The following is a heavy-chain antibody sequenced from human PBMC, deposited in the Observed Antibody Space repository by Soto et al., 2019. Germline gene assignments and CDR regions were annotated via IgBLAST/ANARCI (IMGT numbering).Heavy chain of an antibody. D-gene: IGHD3-10*01. J-gene: IGHJ6*02. V-gene: IGHV1-69*12. CDR1: GGTFSSYA. Sequence: QVQLVQSGAEVKKPGSSVKVSCKASGGTFSSYAISWVRQAPGQGLEWMGGIIPIFGTANYAQKFQGRVTXXAXEXXSTAYMELSSLRSEDTAVYYCARFTMVPYYYGMDVWGQGTTVTVSS. CDR3: ARFTMVPYYYGMDV. CDR2: IIPIFGTA.